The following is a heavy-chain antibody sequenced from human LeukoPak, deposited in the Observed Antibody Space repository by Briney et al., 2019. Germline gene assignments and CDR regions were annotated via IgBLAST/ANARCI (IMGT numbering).Heavy chain of an antibody. V-gene: IGHV3-23*01. CDR1: GFTFSTYG. CDR3: AKDLGTWGY. CDR2: LSGSGNT. D-gene: IGHD7-27*01. Sequence: GGSLRLSCAASGFTFSTYGMSWVRQAPGKGLEWVSALSGSGNTYYADSVKGRFTISRDISRNTLYLQMNSLRADDTAVYYCAKDLGTWGYWGQGTLVTVSS. J-gene: IGHJ4*02.